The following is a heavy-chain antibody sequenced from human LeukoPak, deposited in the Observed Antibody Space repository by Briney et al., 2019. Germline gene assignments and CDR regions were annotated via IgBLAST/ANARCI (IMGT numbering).Heavy chain of an antibody. J-gene: IGHJ4*02. CDR1: GFTFSSYS. V-gene: IGHV3-21*01. CDR3: ARDYIVVVVAAGFDY. CDR2: ISSRSNYI. Sequence: GGSLRLSCVASGFTFSSYSMTWVRQAPGKGLDWVSSISSRSNYIYYADSVKGRFTISRDNAKNSLYLQMNSLRAEDTAVHYCARDYIVVVVAAGFDYWGQGTLVTVSS. D-gene: IGHD2-15*01.